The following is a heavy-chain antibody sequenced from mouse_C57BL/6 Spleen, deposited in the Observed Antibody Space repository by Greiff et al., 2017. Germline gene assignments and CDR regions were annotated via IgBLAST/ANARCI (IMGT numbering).Heavy chain of an antibody. J-gene: IGHJ2*01. CDR3: ARTRDYDDDYFDC. CDR1: GYTFTSYW. CDR2: IHPNSGST. V-gene: IGHV1-64*01. Sequence: QVQLQQPGAELVKPGASVKLSCKASGYTFTSYWMHWVKQRPGQGLEWIGMIHPNSGSTNYNEKFKSKATLTVDKSSSTAYMQLSSLTSEDSAVYYCARTRDYDDDYFDCWGQGTTLTVSS. D-gene: IGHD2-4*01.